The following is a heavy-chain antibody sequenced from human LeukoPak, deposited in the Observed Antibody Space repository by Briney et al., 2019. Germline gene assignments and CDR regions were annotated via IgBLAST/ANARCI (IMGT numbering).Heavy chain of an antibody. CDR3: ARDLLNEGNHLDY. Sequence: PSETLSLTCTVSGGSLSSGDYYWRWSRQPPGRGLEWIGYIYYSGSTYYNPSLKSRVNISVDTSKNQFSLKLSSVTAADTAVYYCARDLLNEGNHLDYWGQGTLVTVSS. J-gene: IGHJ4*02. CDR2: IYYSGST. V-gene: IGHV4-30-4*01. CDR1: GGSLSSGDYY. D-gene: IGHD4-23*01.